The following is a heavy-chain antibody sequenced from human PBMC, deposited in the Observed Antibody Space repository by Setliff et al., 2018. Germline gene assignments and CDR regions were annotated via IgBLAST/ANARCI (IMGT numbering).Heavy chain of an antibody. V-gene: IGHV4-34*01. J-gene: IGHJ6*03. CDR1: GGSLSNYY. CDR3: AGRPTVTSRASTRYYYYMDV. Sequence: SETLSLTCTVYGGSLSNYYWSWIRQPPGKGLEWIVEINHRGSTNYNPSLRSRVTISVDTSKNQFSLKLTSVTAADTAVYYCAGRPTVTSRASTRYYYYMDVWGKGTTVTVSS. D-gene: IGHD4-17*01. CDR2: INHRGST.